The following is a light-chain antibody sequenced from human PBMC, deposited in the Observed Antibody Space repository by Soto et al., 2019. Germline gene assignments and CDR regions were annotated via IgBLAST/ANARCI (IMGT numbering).Light chain of an antibody. CDR2: DVS. J-gene: IGLJ2*01. CDR1: SSDVGGYKY. CDR3: SSYTPIKTVV. Sequence: QSALTQPASVSGSPGQSITISCTGTSSDVGGYKYVSWYQQQPGKAPKLMIYDVSDRPSGVSNRCSGSKSGYTASLTISGLQVEDEADYYCSSYTPIKTVVFGGGTKLTVL. V-gene: IGLV2-14*03.